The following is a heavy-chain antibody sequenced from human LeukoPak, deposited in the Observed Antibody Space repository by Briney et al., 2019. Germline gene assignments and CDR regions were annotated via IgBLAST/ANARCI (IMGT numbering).Heavy chain of an antibody. V-gene: IGHV4-34*01. J-gene: IGHJ4*02. CDR3: ARERIGYCSSTSCQGRENYFDY. Sequence: PSETLSLTCAVYGGSFSGYYWSWIRQPPGKGLEWIGEINHSGSTNYNPSLKSRVTISVDTSKNQFSLKLSSVTAADTAVYYCARERIGYCSSTSCQGRENYFDYWGQGTLVTVSS. D-gene: IGHD2-2*01. CDR2: INHSGST. CDR1: GGSFSGYY.